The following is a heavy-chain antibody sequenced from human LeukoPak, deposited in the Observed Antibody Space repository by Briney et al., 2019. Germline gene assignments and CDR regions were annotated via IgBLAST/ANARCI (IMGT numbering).Heavy chain of an antibody. D-gene: IGHD6-13*01. CDR3: ARDQGIAAAGLNAFDI. CDR1: GYTFTGYY. CDR2: INPNSGGT. Sequence: AASVKVSCKASGYTFTGYYMHWVRQAPGQGLEWMGWINPNSGGTNYAQKFQGRVTMTRDTSISTAYMELSRLRSDDTAVYYCARDQGIAAAGLNAFDIWGQGTMVTVSS. J-gene: IGHJ3*02. V-gene: IGHV1-2*02.